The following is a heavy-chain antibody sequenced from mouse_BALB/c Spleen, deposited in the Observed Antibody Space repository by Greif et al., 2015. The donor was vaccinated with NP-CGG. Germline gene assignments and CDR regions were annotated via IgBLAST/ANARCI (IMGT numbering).Heavy chain of an antibody. Sequence: EVKLVESGGGLVQPGGSRKLSCAASGFTFSSFGMHWVRQAPEKGLEWVAYISSGSSTIYYADTVKGRFTISRDNPKNTLFLQMTSLRSEDTAMYYCASGHYGYDGSSYAMDYWGQGTSVTVSS. CDR3: ASGHYGYDGSSYAMDY. V-gene: IGHV5-17*02. CDR2: ISSGSSTI. J-gene: IGHJ4*01. D-gene: IGHD2-2*01. CDR1: GFTFSSFG.